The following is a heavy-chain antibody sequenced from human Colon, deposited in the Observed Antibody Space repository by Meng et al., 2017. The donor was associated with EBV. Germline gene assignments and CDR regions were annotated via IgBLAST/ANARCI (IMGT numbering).Heavy chain of an antibody. CDR3: ARVGAYCGGDCYHPR. Sequence: QGHLHESGPRLVKPSVTPSLTCAVSGGSLSSRNWWSWVRQPPGKGLEWIGEIYHSGSTNYNPSLKSRVTISVDESKNQFSLRLSSVTAADTAVYYCARVGAYCGGDCYHPRWGQGTLVTVSS. CDR2: IYHSGST. D-gene: IGHD2-21*02. CDR1: GGSLSSRNW. V-gene: IGHV4-4*02. J-gene: IGHJ4*02.